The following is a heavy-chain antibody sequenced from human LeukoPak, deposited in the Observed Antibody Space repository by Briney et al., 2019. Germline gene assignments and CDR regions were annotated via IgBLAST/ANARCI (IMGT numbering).Heavy chain of an antibody. Sequence: SVKVSCKASGYTFTSYDINWVRQAPGQGLEWMGRIIPIFGTANYAQKFQGRVTITTDESTSTAYMELSSLRSEDTAVYYCATSTIFGVVITNWGQGTLVTVSS. CDR1: GYTFTSYD. CDR3: ATSTIFGVVITN. D-gene: IGHD3-3*01. J-gene: IGHJ4*02. CDR2: IIPIFGTA. V-gene: IGHV1-69*05.